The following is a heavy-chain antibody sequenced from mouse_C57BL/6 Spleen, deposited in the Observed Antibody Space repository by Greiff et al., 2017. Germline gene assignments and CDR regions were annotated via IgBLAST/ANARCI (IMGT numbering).Heavy chain of an antibody. D-gene: IGHD2-1*01. CDR1: GFSLTSYG. Sequence: VKLVESGPGLVQPSQSLSITCTVSGFSLTSYGVHWVRQSPGKGLEWLGVIWSGGSTDYNAAFISRLSISKDNSKSQVFFKMNSLQADDTAIYYCARFGNYADYAMDYWGQGTSVTVSS. J-gene: IGHJ4*01. V-gene: IGHV2-2*01. CDR3: ARFGNYADYAMDY. CDR2: IWSGGST.